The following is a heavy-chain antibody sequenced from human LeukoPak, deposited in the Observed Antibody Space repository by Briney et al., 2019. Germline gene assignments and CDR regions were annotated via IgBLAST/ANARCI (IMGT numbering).Heavy chain of an antibody. J-gene: IGHJ5*02. CDR1: GFTFSRYG. CDR3: ARPSAYESSGYYSGWFDP. CDR2: IRYDGSNK. Sequence: GGSLRLSCAASGFTFSRYGMHWVRQAPGKGLEWVAFIRYDGSNKYYADSVKGRFTISRDNSKNTLYLQMNSLRAEDTAVYYCARPSAYESSGYYSGWFDPWGQGTLVTVSS. V-gene: IGHV3-30*02. D-gene: IGHD3-22*01.